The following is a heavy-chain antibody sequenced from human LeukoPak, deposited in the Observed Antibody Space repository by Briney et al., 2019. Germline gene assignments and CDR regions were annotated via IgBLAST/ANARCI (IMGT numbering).Heavy chain of an antibody. V-gene: IGHV4-59*08. Sequence: SETLSLTCTVSGGSISSSYWCCIRQPPGKGLEWIGYIYYSGSTNYNPSLKSRVTISVDTSKNQFSLKLSSVTAADTAVYYCARLGRGGTWRQGTLVTVSS. CDR2: IYYSGST. D-gene: IGHD2-15*01. J-gene: IGHJ5*02. CDR3: ARLGRGGT. CDR1: GGSISSSY.